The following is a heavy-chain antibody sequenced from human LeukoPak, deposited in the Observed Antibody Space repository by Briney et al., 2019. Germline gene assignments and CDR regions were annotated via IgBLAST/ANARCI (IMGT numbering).Heavy chain of an antibody. Sequence: SVTVSCKASGGTFSSYGISWVRQAPGQGQEWMGGIIPIFGTGNYAQKFQGRVTITTDESTSTAYMELSSLRSEDTAVYYCARALSGGTARTSNYMDVWGKGTTVTVSS. J-gene: IGHJ6*03. CDR1: GGTFSSYG. CDR2: IIPIFGTG. CDR3: ARALSGGTARTSNYMDV. D-gene: IGHD6-13*01. V-gene: IGHV1-69*05.